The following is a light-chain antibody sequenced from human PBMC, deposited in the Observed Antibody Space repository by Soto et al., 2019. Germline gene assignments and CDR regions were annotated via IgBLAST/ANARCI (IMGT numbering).Light chain of an antibody. V-gene: IGKV3-11*01. CDR3: QQRSDWPST. J-gene: IGKJ4*01. Sequence: EIVMTQSPVTLSVSPGERVTLSCRASQSVSSNLAWYQQKPGQAPRLLIYDASNRATGIPARFSGSGSGTDFTLTISSLEPDDFAVYYCQQRSDWPSTFGGGTKVQIK. CDR2: DAS. CDR1: QSVSSN.